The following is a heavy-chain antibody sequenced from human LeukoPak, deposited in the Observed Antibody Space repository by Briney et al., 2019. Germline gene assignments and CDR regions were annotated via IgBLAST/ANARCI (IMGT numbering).Heavy chain of an antibody. V-gene: IGHV4-59*01. D-gene: IGHD6-13*01. CDR3: ARRYSSSFLEAFDI. CDR1: GGSISSYY. CDR2: IYYSGST. Sequence: TPSETLSLTCTVSGGSISSYYWSWIRQPPGKGLEWIGYIYYSGSTNYNPSLKSRITISVDTSKNQFSLKLSSVTAADTAVYYCARRYSSSFLEAFDIWGQGTMVTVSS. J-gene: IGHJ3*02.